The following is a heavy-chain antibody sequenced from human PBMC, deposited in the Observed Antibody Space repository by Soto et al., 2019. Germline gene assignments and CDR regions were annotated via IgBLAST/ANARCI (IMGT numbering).Heavy chain of an antibody. CDR1: GFTFISYA. CDR3: AKFWGPNYYYGMDV. Sequence: PGGSLRLSRAASGFTFISYAMSWVRQAPGKGLEWVSAISGSGGSTDYADSVKGRFTISRDNSKNTLYLQMNSPRAEDTAAYYCAKFWGPNYYYGMDVWGQGTTVTVSS. CDR2: ISGSGGST. D-gene: IGHD3-16*01. V-gene: IGHV3-23*01. J-gene: IGHJ6*02.